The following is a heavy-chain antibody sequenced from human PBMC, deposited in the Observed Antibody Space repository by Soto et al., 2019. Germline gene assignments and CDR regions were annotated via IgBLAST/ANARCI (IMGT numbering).Heavy chain of an antibody. Sequence: EVQLVESGGGLVQPGGSLKLSCAASGFTFSGSAMHWVRQASGKGLEWVGRIRSKANSYATEYAASVKGRFTISRDDSKNTAYLQMNSLKTEDTAVHYCTTRPNWGNDIYYWGQGTLVTVSS. CDR2: IRSKANSYAT. D-gene: IGHD7-27*01. CDR1: GFTFSGSA. J-gene: IGHJ4*02. CDR3: TTRPNWGNDIYY. V-gene: IGHV3-73*01.